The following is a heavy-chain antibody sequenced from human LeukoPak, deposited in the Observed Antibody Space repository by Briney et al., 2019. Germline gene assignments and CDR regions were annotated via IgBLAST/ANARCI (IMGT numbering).Heavy chain of an antibody. V-gene: IGHV4-59*08. CDR3: ARSRGSGSYKYYFDY. D-gene: IGHD3-10*01. Sequence: SETLSLTCTVSGGSISSYYWSWIRQPPGKGLEWIGSIYHSGSTYYNPSLKSRVTISVDTSKNQFSLKLSSVTAAGTAVYYCARSRGSGSYKYYFDYWGQGTLVTVSS. J-gene: IGHJ4*02. CDR2: IYHSGST. CDR1: GGSISSYY.